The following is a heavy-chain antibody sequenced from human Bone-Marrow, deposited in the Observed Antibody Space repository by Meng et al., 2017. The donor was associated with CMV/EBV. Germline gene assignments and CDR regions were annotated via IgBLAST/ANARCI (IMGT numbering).Heavy chain of an antibody. CDR1: GGSISSYY. D-gene: IGHD3-16*01. CDR2: IYYSGST. CDR3: ARTPIDGGYYGMDV. J-gene: IGHJ6*02. Sequence: SETLSLTCTVSGGSISSYYWSWIRQPPGKGLEWIGYIYYSGSTNYNPSLKSRVTISVDTSKNQFSLKLSSVTAADTAVYYCARTPIDGGYYGMDVWGQGNTVTVSS. V-gene: IGHV4-59*01.